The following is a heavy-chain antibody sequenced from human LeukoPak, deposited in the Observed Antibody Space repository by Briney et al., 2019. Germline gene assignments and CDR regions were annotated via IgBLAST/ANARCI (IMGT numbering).Heavy chain of an antibody. CDR3: ARVLEGSSGQHWYFDL. CDR1: GGSITSTNY. V-gene: IGHV4-4*02. Sequence: SGTLSLTCGVSGGSITSTNYWTWVRQPPGKGLEWIGEVNLQGSTNYNPSLKSRVTISVDTSKNQFSLRLSSVTAADTAVYYCARVLEGSSGQHWYFDLWGRGTLVTVSS. CDR2: VNLQGST. D-gene: IGHD6-19*01. J-gene: IGHJ2*01.